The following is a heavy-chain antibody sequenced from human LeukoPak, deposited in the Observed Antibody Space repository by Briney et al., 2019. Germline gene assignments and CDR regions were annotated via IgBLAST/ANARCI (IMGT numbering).Heavy chain of an antibody. Sequence: PGGSLRLSCAASGFTFSSYSMTWVRQAPGKGLEWVSSISSSSSYIYYADSVKGRFTISRDNAKNSLYLQMNSLRAEDTAVYYCAREIGEALLNDAFDIWGQGTMVTVSS. J-gene: IGHJ3*02. D-gene: IGHD3-10*01. CDR3: AREIGEALLNDAFDI. CDR1: GFTFSSYS. V-gene: IGHV3-21*01. CDR2: ISSSSSYI.